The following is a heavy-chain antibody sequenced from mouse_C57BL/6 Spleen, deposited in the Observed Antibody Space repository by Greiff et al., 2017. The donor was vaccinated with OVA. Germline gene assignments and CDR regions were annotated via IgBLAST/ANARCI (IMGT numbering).Heavy chain of an antibody. J-gene: IGHJ4*01. CDR3: ARWLRGYYAMDY. V-gene: IGHV1-55*01. D-gene: IGHD2-2*01. Sequence: QVQLKQPGAELVKPGASVKMSCKASGYTFTSYWITWVKQRPGQGLEWIGDIYPGSGSTNYNEKFKSKATLTVDTSSSTAYMQLSSLTSEDSAVYYCARWLRGYYAMDYWGQGTSVTVSS. CDR2: IYPGSGST. CDR1: GYTFTSYW.